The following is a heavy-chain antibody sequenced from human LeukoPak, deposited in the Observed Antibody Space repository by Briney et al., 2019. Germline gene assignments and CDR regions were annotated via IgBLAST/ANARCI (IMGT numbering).Heavy chain of an antibody. D-gene: IGHD6-19*01. CDR1: GFTFSSYS. CDR2: ISSSSSTI. Sequence: PGGSLRLSCAASGFTFSSYSMNWVRQAPGKGLEWVSYISSSSSTIYYADSVKGRFTISRDNAKNSLYLQMNSLRAEDTAVYYCARDLEAVAGTIVNDYWGQGTPVTVSS. J-gene: IGHJ4*02. CDR3: ARDLEAVAGTIVNDY. V-gene: IGHV3-48*01.